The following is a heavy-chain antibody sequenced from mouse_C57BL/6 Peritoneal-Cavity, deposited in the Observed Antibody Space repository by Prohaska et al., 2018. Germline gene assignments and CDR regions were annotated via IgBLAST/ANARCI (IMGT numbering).Heavy chain of an antibody. Sequence: PGASVKMSCKASGYTFTDYYMNWVKQSHGKSLEWIGVINPYNGGTSYNQKFKVKATLTVNMSTSTAYMELNSLTSEVSAVYYCARGVATVVAYYFDYWGQGTTLTVSS. D-gene: IGHD1-1*01. CDR1: GYTFTDYY. V-gene: IGHV1-19*01. CDR3: ARGVATVVAYYFDY. J-gene: IGHJ2*01. CDR2: INPYNGGT.